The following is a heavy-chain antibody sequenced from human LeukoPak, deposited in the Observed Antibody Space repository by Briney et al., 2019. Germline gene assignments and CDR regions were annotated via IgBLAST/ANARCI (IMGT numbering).Heavy chain of an antibody. V-gene: IGHV3-15*01. CDR1: RFIFSNAW. J-gene: IGHJ4*02. D-gene: IGHD6-13*01. CDR2: IKTTTDGGTT. CDR3: TTTPPFSRSVTPLDY. Sequence: PGGSLRLSCAASRFIFSNAWMSWVRQAPGKGLEWVGRIKTTTDGGTTDYAAPVKGRFTISRDDSKNTLFLQMNSLKTEDTGVYYCTTTPPFSRSVTPLDYWGQGTLVTVSS.